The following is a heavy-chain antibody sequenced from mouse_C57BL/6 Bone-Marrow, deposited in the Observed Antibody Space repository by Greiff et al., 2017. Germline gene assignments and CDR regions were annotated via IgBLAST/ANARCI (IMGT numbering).Heavy chain of an antibody. D-gene: IGHD2-5*01. CDR2: INYDGSST. V-gene: IGHV5-16*01. CDR3: ARNYSNEFDY. Sequence: EVKLLESEGGLVQPGSSMKLSCTASGFTFSDYYMAWVRQVPEKGLEWVANINYDGSSTYYLDSLKSRFIISRDNAKNILYLQMSSLKSEDTATYYCARNYSNEFDYWGQGTTLTVSS. J-gene: IGHJ2*01. CDR1: GFTFSDYY.